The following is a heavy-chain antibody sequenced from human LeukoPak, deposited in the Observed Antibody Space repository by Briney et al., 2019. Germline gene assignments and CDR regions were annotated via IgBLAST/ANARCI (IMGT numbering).Heavy chain of an antibody. CDR2: INHSGST. V-gene: IGHV4-34*01. J-gene: IGHJ4*02. Sequence: SETLSLTCTVSGGSISGYYWSWIRQPPGKGLEWIGEINHSGSTNYNPSLKSRVTISVDTSKNQFSLKLSSVTAADTAVYYCARVLRMITFGGVILKYYFDYWGQGTLVTVSS. CDR3: ARVLRMITFGGVILKYYFDY. D-gene: IGHD3-16*02. CDR1: GGSISGYY.